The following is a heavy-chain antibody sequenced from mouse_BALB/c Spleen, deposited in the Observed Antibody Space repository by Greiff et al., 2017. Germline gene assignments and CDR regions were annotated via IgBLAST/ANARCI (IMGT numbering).Heavy chain of an antibody. Sequence: VQLQQSGAELVRSGASVKLSCTASGFNFTDYYMHWVKQRPEQGLEWIGWIDPENGDTEYAPKFQGKATMTADTSSNTAYLQLSSLTSEDTAVYYGNAWRNWYFDVWGAGTTVTVAS. V-gene: IGHV14-4*02. CDR3: NAWRNWYFDV. CDR1: GFNFTDYY. CDR2: IDPENGDT. J-gene: IGHJ1*01.